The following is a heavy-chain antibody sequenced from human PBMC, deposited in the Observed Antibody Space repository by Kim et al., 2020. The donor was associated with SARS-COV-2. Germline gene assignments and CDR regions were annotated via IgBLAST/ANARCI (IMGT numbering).Heavy chain of an antibody. J-gene: IGHJ6*02. CDR2: IASTGDT. CDR3: ARGGGGDILTGYHRPYYYYGMDV. V-gene: IGHV3-13*04. Sequence: GGSLRLSCATSGFRFTDYAMHWVRQVPGKGLEWVSVIASTGDTYYPDSVKGRFTISRENANKSSYLQMNSLTAGDTAVYYCARGGGGDILTGYHRPYYYYGMDVWGQGTAVTVSS. CDR1: GFRFTDYA. D-gene: IGHD3-9*01.